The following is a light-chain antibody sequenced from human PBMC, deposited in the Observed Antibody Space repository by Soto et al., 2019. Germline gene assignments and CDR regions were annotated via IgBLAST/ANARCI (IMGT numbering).Light chain of an antibody. V-gene: IGKV1-5*01. J-gene: IGKJ5*01. CDR2: DAS. CDR3: QQYNSYPTT. CDR1: QSISSW. Sequence: DIQMTQSPSTLSASVGDRFTITCRASQSISSWLAWYQQKPGKAPNLLIYDASSLESGVPSRFSGSGSGTEFTLTISSLHPDDFATYYCQQYNSYPTTFGQGTRLEIK.